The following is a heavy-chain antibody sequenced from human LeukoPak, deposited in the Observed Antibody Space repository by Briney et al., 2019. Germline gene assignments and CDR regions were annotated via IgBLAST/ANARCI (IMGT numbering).Heavy chain of an antibody. D-gene: IGHD6-6*01. V-gene: IGHV3-66*01. CDR2: IYSGGST. CDR1: EFTVSSNY. Sequence: GGSLRLSCAASEFTVSSNYMSWVRQAPGKGLEWVSVIYSGGSTYYADSVKGRCTISRDNSKNTLYLQMNSLRAEDTAVYYCARDLSGIAALGLDYWGQGTLVTVSS. J-gene: IGHJ4*02. CDR3: ARDLSGIAALGLDY.